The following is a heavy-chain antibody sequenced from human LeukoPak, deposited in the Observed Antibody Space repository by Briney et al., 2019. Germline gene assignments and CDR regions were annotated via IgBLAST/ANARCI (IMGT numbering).Heavy chain of an antibody. V-gene: IGHV1-69*04. Sequence: GASVEVSCKASVGTFSSYAISWVRQAPGQGLEWMGRIIPILGIANYAQKFQGRVTITADKSTSTAYMELSSLRSEDTAVYYCARSLGIVGATPFDYWGQGTLVTVSS. D-gene: IGHD1-26*01. CDR1: VGTFSSYA. J-gene: IGHJ4*02. CDR2: IIPILGIA. CDR3: ARSLGIVGATPFDY.